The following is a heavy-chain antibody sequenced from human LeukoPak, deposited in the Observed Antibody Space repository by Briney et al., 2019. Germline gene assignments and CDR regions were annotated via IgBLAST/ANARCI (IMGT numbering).Heavy chain of an antibody. Sequence: GASVKVSCKASGYTFTSYYMHWVRQAPGQGLEWMGIINPSGGSTSYAQKFQGRVTMTRDTTTSTVYMELSSLRSEDTAVYYCARDRGRAAAASNWFDPWGQGTLVTVSS. J-gene: IGHJ5*02. V-gene: IGHV1-46*01. CDR3: ARDRGRAAAASNWFDP. CDR1: GYTFTSYY. D-gene: IGHD6-13*01. CDR2: INPSGGST.